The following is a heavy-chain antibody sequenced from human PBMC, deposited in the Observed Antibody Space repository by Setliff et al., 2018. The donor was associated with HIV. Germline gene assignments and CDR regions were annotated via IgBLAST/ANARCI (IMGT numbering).Heavy chain of an antibody. D-gene: IGHD5-18*01. CDR3: ARDGRYSFGYIWFDP. CDR1: GGSISSYY. Sequence: PSETLSLTCTVSGGSISSYYWSWIRQPPGKGLEWIGYINTSGTTNYNPSLRSRVTISVDTSKNQFSLKLSSVTAADTAVYYCARDGRYSFGYIWFDPWGQGTLVTVSS. V-gene: IGHV4-59*01. J-gene: IGHJ5*02. CDR2: INTSGTT.